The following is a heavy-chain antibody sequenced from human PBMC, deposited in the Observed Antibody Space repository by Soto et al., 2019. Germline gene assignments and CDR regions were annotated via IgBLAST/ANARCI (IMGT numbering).Heavy chain of an antibody. CDR1: GYTFTSYY. CDR2: INPSGGST. V-gene: IGHV1-46*01. CDR3: ARPFVHGYSYGQCLGY. Sequence: ASVKVSCKASGYTFTSYYMHWVRQAPGQGLEWMGIINPSGGSTSYAQKFQGRVTMTRDTSTSTVYMELSSLRSEDTAVYYCARPFVHGYSYGQCLGYWGQGTLVTVSS. J-gene: IGHJ4*02. D-gene: IGHD5-18*01.